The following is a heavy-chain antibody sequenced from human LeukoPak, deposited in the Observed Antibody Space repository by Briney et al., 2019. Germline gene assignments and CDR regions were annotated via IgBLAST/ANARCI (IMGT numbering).Heavy chain of an antibody. D-gene: IGHD3-3*01. J-gene: IGHJ5*02. V-gene: IGHV1-18*01. CDR2: ISAYNGNT. Sequence: ASVKVSCKASGYTFTSYGISWVRQAPGQGLEWMGWISAYNGNTNYAQKLQGRVTMTTDTSTSTAYMELRSLRSDDTAVYYCARVFDFWSGYYTGDNLPTHPNWFDPWGQGTLVTVSS. CDR1: GYTFTSYG. CDR3: ARVFDFWSGYYTGDNLPTHPNWFDP.